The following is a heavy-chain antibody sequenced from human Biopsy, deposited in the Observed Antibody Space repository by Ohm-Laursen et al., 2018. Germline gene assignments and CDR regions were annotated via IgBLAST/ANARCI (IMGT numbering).Heavy chain of an antibody. V-gene: IGHV4-34*01. CDR3: VRGVDYYDPYHYYALDV. D-gene: IGHD3-22*01. CDR2: INHSGRT. J-gene: IGHJ6*02. CDR1: GESFNGYY. Sequence: PPGTLSLTCAVYGESFNGYYWSWIRQTPGKGLEWIGEINHSGRTNYNPSLKSRVTISVDTSKNQFSLKVRPVTAADTAVYYCVRGVDYYDPYHYYALDVWGQGTTVTVSS.